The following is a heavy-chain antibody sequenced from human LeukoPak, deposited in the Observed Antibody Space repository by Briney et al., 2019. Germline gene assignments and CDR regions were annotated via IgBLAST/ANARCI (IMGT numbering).Heavy chain of an antibody. Sequence: GGSLRLSCEASGFTFNSYGMSWVRQAPGKGLEWVSAISGSGYTTYYADSVKGRFTISRDNSENTLYLQMNSLRAEDTAVYYCAKSSGYGDYGYYYYYMDVWGKGTTVTISS. CDR2: ISGSGYTT. J-gene: IGHJ6*03. CDR3: AKSSGYGDYGYYYYYMDV. D-gene: IGHD4-17*01. V-gene: IGHV3-23*01. CDR1: GFTFNSYG.